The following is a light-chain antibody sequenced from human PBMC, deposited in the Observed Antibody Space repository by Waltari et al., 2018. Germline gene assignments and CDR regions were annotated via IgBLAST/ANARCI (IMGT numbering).Light chain of an antibody. V-gene: IGKV1-5*03. J-gene: IGKJ4*01. Sequence: DIQLTQSPSTLSASVRDRVIISCRASQSISNWLAWYQQRPGKAPKLLVYKSSTLESGVPSRFSGSGSGTEFTLTISSLQPEDFATYYCQQYNSYSLLSFGGGTKVEIK. CDR2: KSS. CDR1: QSISNW. CDR3: QQYNSYSLLS.